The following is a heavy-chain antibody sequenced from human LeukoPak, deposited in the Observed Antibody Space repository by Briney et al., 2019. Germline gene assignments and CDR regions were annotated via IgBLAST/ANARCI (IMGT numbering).Heavy chain of an antibody. Sequence: VGSLRLSCAASGFTFSSYEMNWVRQAPGKGLEWVSYISSSGSTIYYADSVKGRFTISRDNAKNSLYLQMNSLRAEDTAVYYCARDSSGYYSGFDYWGQGTLVTVSS. CDR1: GFTFSSYE. V-gene: IGHV3-48*03. D-gene: IGHD3-22*01. CDR2: ISSSGSTI. J-gene: IGHJ4*02. CDR3: ARDSSGYYSGFDY.